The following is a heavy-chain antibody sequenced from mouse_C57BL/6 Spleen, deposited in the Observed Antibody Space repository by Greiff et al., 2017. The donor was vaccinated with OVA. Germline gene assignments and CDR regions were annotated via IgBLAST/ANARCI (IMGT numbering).Heavy chain of an antibody. CDR1: GFSLSTSGMG. V-gene: IGHV8-12*01. CDR3: ARDYGSSYVDAMDY. D-gene: IGHD1-1*01. J-gene: IGHJ4*01. CDR2: IYWDDDK. Sequence: QVQLKESGPGILQSSQTLSLTCSFSGFSLSTSGMGVSWIRQPSGKGLEWLAHIYWDDDKRYNPSLKSRLTISKDTSRNQVFLKITSVDTADTATYYCARDYGSSYVDAMDYWGQGTSVTVSS.